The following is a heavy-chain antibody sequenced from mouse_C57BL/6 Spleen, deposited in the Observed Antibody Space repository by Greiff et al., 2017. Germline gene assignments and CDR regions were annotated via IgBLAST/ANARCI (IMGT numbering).Heavy chain of an antibody. CDR2: IYPSDSET. CDR3: AREGASHYFDY. V-gene: IGHV1-61*01. CDR1: GYTFTSYW. Sequence: QVHVKQPGAELVRPGSSVKLSCKASGYTFTSYWMDWAKQRPGQGLEWIGNIYPSDSETHYNQKFKDKSTLTVDKSSSTAYMQLSSLTSDDSAVYYCAREGASHYFDYWGQGTTLTVSS. J-gene: IGHJ2*01.